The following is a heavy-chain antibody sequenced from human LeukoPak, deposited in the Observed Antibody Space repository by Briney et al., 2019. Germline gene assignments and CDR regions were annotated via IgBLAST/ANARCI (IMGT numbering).Heavy chain of an antibody. Sequence: GGSLRLSCTASEFVISSYGMNWVRQAPGKGLQWISYINTSSRNKYYADSVRGRFTVSRDNARNSLYLQMNSLTDADTAVYYCARDQGAKLDLWGQGTLVIVSS. CDR2: INTSSRNK. V-gene: IGHV3-48*02. CDR1: EFVISSYG. CDR3: ARDQGAKLDL. D-gene: IGHD1-26*01. J-gene: IGHJ4*01.